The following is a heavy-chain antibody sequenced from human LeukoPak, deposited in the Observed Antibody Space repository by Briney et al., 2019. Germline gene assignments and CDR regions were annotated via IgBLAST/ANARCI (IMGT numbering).Heavy chain of an antibody. V-gene: IGHV1-69*13. Sequence: SVKVSCTASGGTFSSYAISWVRQAPGQGLEWMGGIIPIFGTANYAQKFQGRVTITADESTSTAYMELSSLRSEDTAVYYCARDLDYSGYVFALWGQGTLVTVSS. CDR2: IIPIFGTA. CDR3: ARDLDYSGYVFAL. D-gene: IGHD5-12*01. J-gene: IGHJ4*02. CDR1: GGTFSSYA.